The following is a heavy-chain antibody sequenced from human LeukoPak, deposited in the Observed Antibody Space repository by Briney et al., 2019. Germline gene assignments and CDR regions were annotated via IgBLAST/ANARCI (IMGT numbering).Heavy chain of an antibody. V-gene: IGHV1-2*02. J-gene: IGHJ4*02. CDR2: INPNTGAT. D-gene: IGHD6-19*01. CDR1: VYTLTVYY. Sequence: ASVTVSFMSSVYTLTVYYLHWVRQAPGQGLAWMGWINPNTGATHSAQKFQGRITMTRDSSISTAYMDLSRLRSDDTAVYSCARDRVGSGWPRPYYFEVWGQGTLVTVSS. CDR3: ARDRVGSGWPRPYYFEV.